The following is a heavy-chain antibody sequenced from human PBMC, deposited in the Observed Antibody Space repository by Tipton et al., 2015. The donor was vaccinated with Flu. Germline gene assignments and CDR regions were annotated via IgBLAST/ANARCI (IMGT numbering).Heavy chain of an antibody. D-gene: IGHD4-11*01. J-gene: IGHJ5*02. Sequence: TLSLTCAVSGDSISSDFYWAWIRQFPGKGLEWIGSIYHNGGTYYSPSLKSRVAISEDTSNNQLSLKAFSVTAADTAVYYCARRDYSNYVSDPKSRFDPWGQGILVTVSS. CDR1: GDSISSDFY. CDR2: IYHNGGT. CDR3: ARRDYSNYVSDPKSRFDP. V-gene: IGHV4-38-2*01.